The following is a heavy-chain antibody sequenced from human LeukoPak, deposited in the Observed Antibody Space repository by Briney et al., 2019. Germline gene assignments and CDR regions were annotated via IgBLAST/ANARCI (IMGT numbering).Heavy chain of an antibody. J-gene: IGHJ4*02. CDR1: GFTVSSNY. D-gene: IGHD3-16*01. CDR3: APQKGPIGGFDY. CDR2: ISGSGGST. V-gene: IGHV3-23*01. Sequence: GGSLRLSCAASGFTVSSNYMSWVRQAPGKGLEWVSAISGSGGSTYYADSVKGRFTISRDNSKNTLYLQMNSLRAEDTAVYYCAPQKGPIGGFDYWGQGTLVTVSS.